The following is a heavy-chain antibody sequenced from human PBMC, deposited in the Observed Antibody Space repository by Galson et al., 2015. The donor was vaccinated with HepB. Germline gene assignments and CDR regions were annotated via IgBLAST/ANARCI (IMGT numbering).Heavy chain of an antibody. CDR1: GFIFRDFG. CDR2: IWADGSHQ. D-gene: IGHD4/OR15-4a*01. CDR3: TREAHVKVQGVDH. J-gene: IGHJ4*02. Sequence: SLRLSCAASGFIFRDFGIHWVRQVPGKGLEWVVGIWADGSHQNYADSVRGRFTISRDNSRNIVYLQMNRLRDGDTGIYYCTREAHVKVQGVDHWGEGALVTVSS. V-gene: IGHV3-33*01.